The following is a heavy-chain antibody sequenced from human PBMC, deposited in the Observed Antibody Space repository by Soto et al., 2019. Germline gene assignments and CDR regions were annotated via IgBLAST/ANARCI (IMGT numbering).Heavy chain of an antibody. CDR2: ISSDVVNY. V-gene: IGHV3-30-3*01. J-gene: IGHJ4*02. D-gene: IGHD2-15*01. CDR3: ARGGAWTPEGLGY. Sequence: QVQLVESGGGVVQPGRSMRLSCAASGFTFSSFAMHWVRQAPGKGLEWLAVISSDVVNYYYAESVKGRFTISRDNSKNTLYLQMNSLRNEDTAVYYCARGGAWTPEGLGYWGQRTLVTVSS. CDR1: GFTFSSFA.